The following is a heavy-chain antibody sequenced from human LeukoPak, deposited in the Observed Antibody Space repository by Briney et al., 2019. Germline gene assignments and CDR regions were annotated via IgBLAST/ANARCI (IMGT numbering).Heavy chain of an antibody. V-gene: IGHV3-53*01. CDR1: GFTVSSNY. J-gene: IGHJ3*02. CDR2: IYSGGST. Sequence: GGSLRLSCAASGFTVSSNYMSWVRQAPGKGLEWVSVIYSGGSTYYADSVKGRFTISRDNSKNTLYLQMNSLRAEDTAVYYCARVGIGFSAAFDIWGQGTMVTVSS. CDR3: ARVGIGFSAAFDI. D-gene: IGHD2-21*01.